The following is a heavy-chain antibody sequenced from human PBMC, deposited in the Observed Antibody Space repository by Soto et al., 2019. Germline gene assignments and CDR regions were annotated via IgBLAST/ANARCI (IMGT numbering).Heavy chain of an antibody. J-gene: IGHJ3*02. D-gene: IGHD3-3*01. CDR1: GFTFSSYG. Sequence: GGSLRLSCAASGFTFSSYGMHWVRQAPGKGLEWVAVISYDGSNKYYADSVKGRFTISRDNSKNTLYLQMNSLRAEDTAVYYCAKALSYYDFWSGYYKMDAFEIWGQGTMVTVSS. CDR3: AKALSYYDFWSGYYKMDAFEI. V-gene: IGHV3-30*18. CDR2: ISYDGSNK.